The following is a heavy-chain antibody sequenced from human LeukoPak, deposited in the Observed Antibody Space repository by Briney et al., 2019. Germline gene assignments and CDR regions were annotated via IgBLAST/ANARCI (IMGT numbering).Heavy chain of an antibody. CDR3: AREPGSFGVVTYFDY. CDR2: IYYSGST. J-gene: IGHJ4*02. V-gene: IGHV4-30-4*08. D-gene: IGHD3-3*01. CDR1: GGSISSGDYY. Sequence: SETLSLTCTVSGGSISSGDYYWSWIRQPPGKRLEWTGYIYYSGSTYYNPSLKSRVTISVDTSKNQFSLKLSSVTAADTAVYYCAREPGSFGVVTYFDYWGQGTLVTVSS.